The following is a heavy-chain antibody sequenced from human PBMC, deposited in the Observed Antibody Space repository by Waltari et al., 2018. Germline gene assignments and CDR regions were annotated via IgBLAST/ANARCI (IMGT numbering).Heavy chain of an antibody. J-gene: IGHJ6*02. Sequence: QVQLQESGPGLVKPSETLSLTCAVSGYSISSGYYWGWIRQPPGKGLEWIGSIYHSGSTYYNPSLKSRVTISVDTSKNQFSLKLSSVTAADTAVYYCARDRGYCSGGSCYYYYGMDVWGQGTTVTVSS. V-gene: IGHV4-38-2*02. CDR2: IYHSGST. CDR1: GYSISSGYY. D-gene: IGHD2-15*01. CDR3: ARDRGYCSGGSCYYYYGMDV.